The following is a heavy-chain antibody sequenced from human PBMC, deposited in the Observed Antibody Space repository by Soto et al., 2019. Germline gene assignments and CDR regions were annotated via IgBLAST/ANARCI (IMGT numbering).Heavy chain of an antibody. CDR3: ARARVRFLEWSPYYYYMDV. CDR1: GGSISSYY. J-gene: IGHJ6*03. Sequence: SETLSLTCTVSGGSISSYYWSWIRQPPGKGLEWIGYIYYSGSTNYNPSLKSRVTISVDTSKNQFSLKLSSVTAADTAGYYCARARVRFLEWSPYYYYMDVWGTGTTVTVSS. D-gene: IGHD3-3*01. CDR2: IYYSGST. V-gene: IGHV4-59*01.